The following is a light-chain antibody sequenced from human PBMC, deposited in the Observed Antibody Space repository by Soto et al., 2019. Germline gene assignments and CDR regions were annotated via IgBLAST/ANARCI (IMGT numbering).Light chain of an antibody. CDR2: DVN. V-gene: IGLV2-14*01. CDR1: SSDVGAYNY. J-gene: IGLJ1*01. Sequence: QSALTQPASVSGSPGQSITISCTGTSSDVGAYNYVSWYQQHPGKAPKLMIYDVNNRPSGVSNRFSGSKSGSTASLTISGLQAEDEADYYCSSYTSSSTLDVFGTGTKVTVL. CDR3: SSYTSSSTLDV.